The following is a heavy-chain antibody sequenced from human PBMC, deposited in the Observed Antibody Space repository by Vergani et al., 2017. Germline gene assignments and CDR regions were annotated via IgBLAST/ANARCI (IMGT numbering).Heavy chain of an antibody. V-gene: IGHV3-30*02. D-gene: IGHD5-24*01. CDR2: IRYDGSNK. CDR3: AKDWGDYGYSYYFDY. Sequence: VQLVESGGGLVQPGGSLRLSCAASGFTFSSYGMHWVRQAPGKGLEWVAFIRYDGSNKYYADSVKGRFTISRDNSKNTLYLQMNSLRAEDTAVYYCAKDWGDYGYSYYFDYWGQGTLVTVSS. CDR1: GFTFSSYG. J-gene: IGHJ4*02.